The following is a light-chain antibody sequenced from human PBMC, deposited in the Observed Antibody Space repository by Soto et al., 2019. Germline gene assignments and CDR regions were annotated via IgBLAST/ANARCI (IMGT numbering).Light chain of an antibody. J-gene: IGLJ1*01. CDR2: DVS. CDR1: DSDVGGYNY. Sequence: QSVLTQPASVSGSPGQSITLSCTGSDSDVGGYNYVSWYQHHPGTAPKLIIYDVSSRPSGVSNRFSGSKSGDTASLTISGLQAEDEADYYCSSYSSTFTLDVFGTGTKVTGL. CDR3: SSYSSTFTLDV. V-gene: IGLV2-14*03.